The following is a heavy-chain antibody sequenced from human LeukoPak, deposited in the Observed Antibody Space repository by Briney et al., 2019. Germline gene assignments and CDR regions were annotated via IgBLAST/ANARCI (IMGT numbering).Heavy chain of an antibody. V-gene: IGHV4-34*01. CDR2: IYYSGST. J-gene: IGHJ4*02. D-gene: IGHD3-10*01. CDR1: GGSFSGYY. Sequence: PSETLSLTCAVYGGSFSGYYWSWIRQPPGKGLEWIGSIYYSGSTYYNPSLKSRVTISVDTSKNQFSLKLSSVTAADTAVYYCARGAYGSGSYVVYYWGQGALVTVSS. CDR3: ARGAYGSGSYVVYY.